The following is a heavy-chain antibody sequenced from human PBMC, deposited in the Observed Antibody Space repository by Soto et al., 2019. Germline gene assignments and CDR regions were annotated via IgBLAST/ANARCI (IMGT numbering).Heavy chain of an antibody. J-gene: IGHJ1*01. Sequence: ASVKLSCKASGYTFNTSGICWVRQAPGQVPEGMVCISVDNARRDYXXKLQGRIXXTRDPFTGTSXMGLRSLTSDDTAVYYCARGLGKY. V-gene: IGHV1-18*01. CDR2: ISVDNARR. CDR1: GYTFNTSG. CDR3: ARGLGKY. D-gene: IGHD1-26*01.